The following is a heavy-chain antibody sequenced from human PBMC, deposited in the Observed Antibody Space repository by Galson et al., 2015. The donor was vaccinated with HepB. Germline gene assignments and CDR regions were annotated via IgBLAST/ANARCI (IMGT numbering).Heavy chain of an antibody. V-gene: IGHV1-18*01. CDR1: GYKFPTYG. J-gene: IGHJ3*01. CDR2: INAYNGNT. D-gene: IGHD3-3*01. CDR3: ARDRLDDGLDV. Sequence: SCKASGYKFPTYGISWVRQAPGQGLEWMAWINAYNGNTNYAQHLQDRVTLTTDTSTSTAYMELGSLRSDDTAVYYCARDRLDDGLDVWGQGTMVTASS.